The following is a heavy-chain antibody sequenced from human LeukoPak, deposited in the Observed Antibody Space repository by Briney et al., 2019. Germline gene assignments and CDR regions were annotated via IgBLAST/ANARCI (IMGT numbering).Heavy chain of an antibody. J-gene: IGHJ6*03. CDR2: INPSGGST. D-gene: IGHD3-3*01. CDR1: GYTFTSYY. V-gene: IGHV1-46*01. Sequence: ASVKVSCKASGYTFTSYYVHWVRQAPGQGLEWMGIINPSGGSTNYAQKLQGRVTMPRDMSTSTVYMELSSLRSEDTAVYYCARDRGYDFWSGYPQAYYYYYYMDVWGKGTTVTVSS. CDR3: ARDRGYDFWSGYPQAYYYYYYMDV.